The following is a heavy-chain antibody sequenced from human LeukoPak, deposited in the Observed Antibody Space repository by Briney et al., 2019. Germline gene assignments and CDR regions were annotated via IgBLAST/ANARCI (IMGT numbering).Heavy chain of an antibody. CDR3: ARLTGYWNPSYYYYYMDV. CDR2: IDHSGST. D-gene: IGHD3-9*01. V-gene: IGHV4-34*01. CDR1: GGSFSGYY. Sequence: SETLSLTCAVYGGSFSGYYWSWIRQPPGKGLEWIGEIDHSGSTNYNPSLKSRVTISVDTSKNQFSLKLSSVTAADTAVYFCARLTGYWNPSYYYYYMDVWGEGTTVTISS. J-gene: IGHJ6*03.